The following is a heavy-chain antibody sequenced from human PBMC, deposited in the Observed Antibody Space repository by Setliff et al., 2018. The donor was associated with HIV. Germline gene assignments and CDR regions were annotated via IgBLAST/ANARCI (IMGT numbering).Heavy chain of an antibody. CDR2: INASGDKT. Sequence: SVKVSCKASGFNFTNYYIHWVRQAPGEGLEWVGVINASGDKTNYAQKFQGRLIITKDTSTSTVYMELSSLRSDDTAVYYCGRDYRSWIRAIGYWGQGTLVTVSS. J-gene: IGHJ4*02. V-gene: IGHV1-46*03. CDR3: GRDYRSWIRAIGY. CDR1: GFNFTNYY. D-gene: IGHD5-12*01.